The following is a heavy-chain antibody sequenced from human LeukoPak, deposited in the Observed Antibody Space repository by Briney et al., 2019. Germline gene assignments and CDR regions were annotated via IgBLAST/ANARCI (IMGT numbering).Heavy chain of an antibody. CDR2: IYPGDSDT. Sequence: GESLKISCNGSGYRFTSYWIAWVRQMPGKGLELMGIIYPGDSDTRYSPSFQGQVTISADKSISTAYLQWSSLKASDTAMYYCARLRGRQTTDAFDIWGQGTMVTVSS. CDR1: GYRFTSYW. V-gene: IGHV5-51*01. J-gene: IGHJ3*02. D-gene: IGHD1/OR15-1a*01. CDR3: ARLRGRQTTDAFDI.